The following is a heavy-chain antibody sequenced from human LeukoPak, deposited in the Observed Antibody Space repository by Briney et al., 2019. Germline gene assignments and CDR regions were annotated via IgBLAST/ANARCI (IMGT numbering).Heavy chain of an antibody. J-gene: IGHJ4*02. D-gene: IGHD1-26*01. V-gene: IGHV1-18*01. Sequence: GASVKVSCKASGYTFTSYGISWVRQAPGQGLEWMGWISAYNGNTNYAQKLQGRVTMTTDTSTSTAYMELRSLRSDDTAVYYCARDLRVVGATTWFDYWGQGTLATVSS. CDR3: ARDLRVVGATTWFDY. CDR2: ISAYNGNT. CDR1: GYTFTSYG.